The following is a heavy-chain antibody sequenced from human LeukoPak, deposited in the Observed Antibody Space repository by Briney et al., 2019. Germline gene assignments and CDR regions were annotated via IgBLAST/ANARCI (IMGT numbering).Heavy chain of an antibody. V-gene: IGHV3-23*01. J-gene: IGHJ5*02. CDR3: AKEYGDYGPDWFDP. Sequence: PGASLRLSCAASGFTFSNYAMNWVRQAPGKGLEWVSGISASGGNTYYAVSVEGRLTISRDNSKNTLYLQMHSLRAEDTAVYYCAKEYGDYGPDWFDPWGQGNLVTVSS. CDR1: GFTFSNYA. D-gene: IGHD4-17*01. CDR2: ISASGGNT.